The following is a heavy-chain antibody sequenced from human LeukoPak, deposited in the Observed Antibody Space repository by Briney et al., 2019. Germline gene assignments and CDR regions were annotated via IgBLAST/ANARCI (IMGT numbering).Heavy chain of an antibody. Sequence: SETLSLTCTVSGGSISSYYWSWIRQPPWKGLEWIAYIYYSGSTNYNPSLKSRVTISVDTSKSQFSLKLTPMTAADTAVYYCARHPPKSFFDYWGQGTLVTVSS. CDR2: IYYSGST. CDR1: GGSISSYY. CDR3: ARHPPKSFFDY. J-gene: IGHJ4*03. V-gene: IGHV4-59*08.